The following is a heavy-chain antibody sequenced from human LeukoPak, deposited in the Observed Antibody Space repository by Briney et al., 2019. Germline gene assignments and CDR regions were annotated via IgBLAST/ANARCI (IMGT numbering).Heavy chain of an antibody. CDR1: GGSISSYY. D-gene: IGHD3-22*01. Sequence: PSETLSLTCTVSGGSISSYYWSWIRQPPGKGLEWIGYIYYSGSTNYNPSLKSRVTISVDTSKNQFSLKLSSVTAADTAVYYCARDSTMIKGGLDYWGQGTLVTVSS. J-gene: IGHJ4*02. CDR3: ARDSTMIKGGLDY. V-gene: IGHV4-59*12. CDR2: IYYSGST.